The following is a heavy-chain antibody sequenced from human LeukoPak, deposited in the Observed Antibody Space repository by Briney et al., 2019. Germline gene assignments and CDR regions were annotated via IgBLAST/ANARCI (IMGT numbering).Heavy chain of an antibody. CDR3: ARDSRRNMVRGGNFDY. Sequence: SETLSLTCTVSGYSISSGYYWGWIRQPPGKGLEWIGSIYHSGSTYYNPSLKSRVTISVDTSKNQFSLKLSSVTAADTAVYYCARDSRRNMVRGGNFDYWGQGTLVTVSS. CDR1: GYSISSGYY. V-gene: IGHV4-38-2*02. J-gene: IGHJ4*02. D-gene: IGHD3-10*01. CDR2: IYHSGST.